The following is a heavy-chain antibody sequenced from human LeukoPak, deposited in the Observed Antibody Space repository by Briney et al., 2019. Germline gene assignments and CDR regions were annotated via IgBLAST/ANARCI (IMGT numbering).Heavy chain of an antibody. D-gene: IGHD4-17*01. CDR1: GFTFSSYS. CDR2: ITFSSSII. CDR3: ARDRLHYGEYEKTFDY. V-gene: IGHV3-48*01. Sequence: GGSLRLSCAASGFTFSSYSMNWVRQAPGKGLEWVSYITFSSSIIYYADSVKGRFTISRDNAKNSLYLQMNSLRAEDTAVYYCARDRLHYGEYEKTFDYWGQGTLVTVSS. J-gene: IGHJ4*02.